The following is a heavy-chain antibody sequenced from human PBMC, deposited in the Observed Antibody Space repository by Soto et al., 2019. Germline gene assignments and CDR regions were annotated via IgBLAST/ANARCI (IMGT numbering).Heavy chain of an antibody. Sequence: QLQLQESGSGLVRPSQTLSLTCAVSGGSISSGGYSWNWIRQPPGKGLEWIGYIYHSGYTLYNPSLKSRVTISVDKSKNQFSPKLSSVTAADTAVYYCARDQLEGNWFDPWGQGTLVTVSS. J-gene: IGHJ5*02. V-gene: IGHV4-30-2*01. D-gene: IGHD1-1*01. CDR1: GGSISSGGYS. CDR3: ARDQLEGNWFDP. CDR2: IYHSGYT.